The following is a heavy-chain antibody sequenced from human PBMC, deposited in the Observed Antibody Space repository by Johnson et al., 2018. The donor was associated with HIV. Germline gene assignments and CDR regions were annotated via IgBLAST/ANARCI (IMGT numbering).Heavy chain of an antibody. CDR1: GFTFTNYG. D-gene: IGHD3-10*01. J-gene: IGHJ3*02. CDR2: ISYDGSTE. CDR3: TKAHYGSGEYVI. V-gene: IGHV3-30*18. Sequence: QVQLVESGGRLVKPGRSLRLSCAASGFTFTNYGMHWVRQAPGKGLEWVAVISYDGSTEYYADSVKGRFTISRDNSKNTLYLQMNSLRAEDTALYYCTKAHYGSGEYVIWGQGTMVTVSS.